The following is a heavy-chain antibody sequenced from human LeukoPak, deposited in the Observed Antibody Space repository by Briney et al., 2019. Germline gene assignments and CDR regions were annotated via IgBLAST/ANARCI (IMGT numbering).Heavy chain of an antibody. CDR1: GFTFSSYS. CDR2: ISSSSSYI. J-gene: IGHJ4*02. CDR3: ARDHCSSTSCYGNLDY. D-gene: IGHD2-2*01. V-gene: IGHV3-21*01. Sequence: PGRSLRLSCAASGFTFSSYSMNWVRQAPGKGLEWVSSISSSSSYIYYADSVKGRFTISRDNAKNSLYLQMNSLRAEDTAVYYCARDHCSSTSCYGNLDYWGQGTLVTVSS.